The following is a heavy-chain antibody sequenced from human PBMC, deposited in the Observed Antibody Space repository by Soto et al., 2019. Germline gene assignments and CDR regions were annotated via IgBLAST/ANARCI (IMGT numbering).Heavy chain of an antibody. Sequence: ASVKVSCKASGYTFTSYYMHWVRQAPGQGLEWMGWINPNRGGTNYGKKLQGRVTMTRDTSISTAYMELSRSRSDDTAVYYCARMGPMVATIYHSMDVWGQGTTVTVSS. D-gene: IGHD5-12*01. CDR3: ARMGPMVATIYHSMDV. CDR2: INPNRGGT. J-gene: IGHJ6*02. V-gene: IGHV1-2*02. CDR1: GYTFTSYY.